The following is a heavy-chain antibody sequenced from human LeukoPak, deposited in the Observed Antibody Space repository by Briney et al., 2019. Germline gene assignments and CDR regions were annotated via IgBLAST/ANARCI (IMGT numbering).Heavy chain of an antibody. V-gene: IGHV4-34*01. Sequence: SETLSLTCAVYGGSFSGYYWSWIRQPPGKGLEWIGEINHSGSTNYNPSLKSRVTISVDTSKNQPSLKLSSVTAADTAVYYCARRGYSYVHIDYWGQGTLVTVSS. CDR1: GGSFSGYY. J-gene: IGHJ4*02. CDR3: ARRGYSYVHIDY. CDR2: INHSGST. D-gene: IGHD5-18*01.